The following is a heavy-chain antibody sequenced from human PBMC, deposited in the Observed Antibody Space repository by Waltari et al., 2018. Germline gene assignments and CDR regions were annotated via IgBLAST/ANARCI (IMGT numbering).Heavy chain of an antibody. Sequence: QVQLVQSGAEVKKPGSSVKVSCKASGGTFSSYAITGVRQAPGQGLEWMGGIIPIFGTANYAQKFQGRVTITADESTSTAYMELSSLRSEDTAVYYCAREYSSGNFDYWGQGTLVTVSS. V-gene: IGHV1-69*12. CDR1: GGTFSSYA. D-gene: IGHD6-19*01. J-gene: IGHJ4*02. CDR3: AREYSSGNFDY. CDR2: IIPIFGTA.